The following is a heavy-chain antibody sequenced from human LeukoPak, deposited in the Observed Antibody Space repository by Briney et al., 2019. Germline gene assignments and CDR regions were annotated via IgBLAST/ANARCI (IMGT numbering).Heavy chain of an antibody. V-gene: IGHV3-74*01. CDR3: ARVAHSSGWPHFDY. D-gene: IGHD6-19*01. CDR1: GFIFSNYW. CDR2: VKGDGSST. J-gene: IGHJ4*02. Sequence: GGSLRLSCAASGFIFSNYWMHWVRQAPGKGLVWVSRVKGDGSSTIYADSVKGRFTISRDNAKNTLFLQMNSLRVEDTAVYYCARVAHSSGWPHFDYWGQGTLVTVSS.